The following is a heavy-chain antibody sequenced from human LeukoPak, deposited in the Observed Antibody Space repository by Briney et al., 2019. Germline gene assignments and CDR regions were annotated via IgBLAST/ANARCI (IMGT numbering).Heavy chain of an antibody. D-gene: IGHD3-22*01. J-gene: IGHJ4*02. Sequence: SETLSLTCAVYGGSFSGYYWSWLRQPPGKGLEWIGEINHSGSTNYNPSLKSRVTISVDTSKNQFSLKLSSVTAADTAVYYCARGRQGYYYDSSGYYSYWGQGTLVTVSS. CDR2: INHSGST. CDR3: ARGRQGYYYDSSGYYSY. CDR1: GGSFSGYY. V-gene: IGHV4-34*01.